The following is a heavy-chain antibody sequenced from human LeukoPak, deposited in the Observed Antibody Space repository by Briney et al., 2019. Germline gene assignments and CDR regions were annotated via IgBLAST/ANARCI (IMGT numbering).Heavy chain of an antibody. J-gene: IGHJ5*02. CDR3: ARAIGYCSGGSCQQAWKWFDP. V-gene: IGHV4-59*01. Sequence: SETLSLTCTVSGGSISSYYWSWIRQPPGKGPEWIGYIYYSGSTNYNPSLKSRVTISVDTSKNQFSLKLSSVTAADTAVYYWARAIGYCSGGSCQQAWKWFDPWGQGTLVTVSS. CDR1: GGSISSYY. CDR2: IYYSGST. D-gene: IGHD2-15*01.